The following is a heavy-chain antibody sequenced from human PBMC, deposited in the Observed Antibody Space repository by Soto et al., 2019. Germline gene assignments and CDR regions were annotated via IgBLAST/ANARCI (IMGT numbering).Heavy chain of an antibody. CDR2: IYPSDSDA. CDR1: GYTFTSYW. Sequence: VQLVQSGPEMTKPGESLKISCKGSGYTFTSYWIGWVRQMPGKGLEWMGIIYPSDSDARYSPSFQGQVTMSGDKAIRTAYLQWRTLKASDTAMYYCARSRTSSSDDAFDIWGQGTMVTVSS. D-gene: IGHD2-2*01. V-gene: IGHV5-51*01. CDR3: ARSRTSSSDDAFDI. J-gene: IGHJ3*02.